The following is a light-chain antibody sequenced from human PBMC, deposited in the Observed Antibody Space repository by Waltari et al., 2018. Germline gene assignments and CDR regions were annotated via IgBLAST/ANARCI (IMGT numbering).Light chain of an antibody. CDR3: QVWDDTRDQPV. V-gene: IGLV3-21*03. Sequence: SYVLTQPPSVSVAPGKTARISWAGPNIRDKTVYWYQQKPGQAPVVVIYDSTVRPSGIPDRFSGSDPATLTIARVEAGDEADYYCQVWDDTRDQPVFGGGTRLTVL. CDR1: NIRDKT. CDR2: DST. J-gene: IGLJ2*01.